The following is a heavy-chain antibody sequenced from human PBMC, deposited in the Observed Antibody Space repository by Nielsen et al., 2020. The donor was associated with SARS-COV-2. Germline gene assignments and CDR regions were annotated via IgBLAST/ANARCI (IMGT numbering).Heavy chain of an antibody. CDR2: IYYSGNT. D-gene: IGHD2-8*01. Sequence: SETLSLTCTVSNGSISNVNYYWGWIRQPPGKGLEWIGTIYYSGNTYYNPSLKSRVTMSVDTSKKQFSLRLNSVTAADTAVYYCARAPDYYASGTYDAFDIWGQGTLVTVSS. CDR3: ARAPDYYASGTYDAFDI. V-gene: IGHV4-39*07. CDR1: NGSISNVNYY. J-gene: IGHJ3*02.